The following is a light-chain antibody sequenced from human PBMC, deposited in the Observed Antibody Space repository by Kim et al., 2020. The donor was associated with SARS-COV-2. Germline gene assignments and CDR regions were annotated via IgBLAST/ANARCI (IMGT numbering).Light chain of an antibody. CDR2: WAS. V-gene: IGKV4-1*01. Sequence: DIVLTQSPDSLAVSLGERATINCKSSRSVLYSSSNNNYLAWYQQKPGQPPKLLIYWASTRESGVPDRFSGSGSGTDFTLTISSLQAEDVAVYYCQQYYSTPRTFGQGTKVDIK. CDR3: QQYYSTPRT. J-gene: IGKJ1*01. CDR1: RSVLYSSSNNNY.